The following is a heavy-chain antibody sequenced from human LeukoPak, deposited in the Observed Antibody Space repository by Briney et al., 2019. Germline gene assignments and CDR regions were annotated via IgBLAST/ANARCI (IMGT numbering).Heavy chain of an antibody. CDR1: GFTFSSYS. V-gene: IGHV3-21*01. CDR2: ISTTSDYI. CDR3: ARGGIYSQGFDY. Sequence: GGSLRLSCAASGFTFSSYSMNWVRQAPGKGLEWVSSISTTSDYIHYADSLKGRLAISRDNGKNSLYLQMNGLRAEDTAVYYCARGGIYSQGFDYWGQGSLVTVSS. D-gene: IGHD6-13*01. J-gene: IGHJ4*02.